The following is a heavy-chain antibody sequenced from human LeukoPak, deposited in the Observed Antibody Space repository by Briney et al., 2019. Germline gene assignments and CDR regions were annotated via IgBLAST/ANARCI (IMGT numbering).Heavy chain of an antibody. CDR2: IYYSGST. CDR1: GGSISSYY. J-gene: IGHJ3*02. CDR3: ARANGASAFDI. D-gene: IGHD3-10*01. Sequence: SETLSLTCTVSGGSISSYYWSWIRQPPGKGLEWIGYIYYSGSTNYNPSLKSRVTISVDTSKNQFSLKLSSVTAADTVVYYCARANGASAFDIWGQGTMVTVSS. V-gene: IGHV4-59*12.